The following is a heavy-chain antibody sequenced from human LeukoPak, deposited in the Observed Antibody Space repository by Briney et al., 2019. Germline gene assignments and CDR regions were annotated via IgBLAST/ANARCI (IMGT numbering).Heavy chain of an antibody. V-gene: IGHV4-59*01. CDR3: ARTVGYCSGGSCYTFDY. CDR1: GGSISSYY. D-gene: IGHD2-15*01. J-gene: IGHJ4*02. CDR2: IYYSGST. Sequence: SETLSLTCTVSGGSISSYYWSWIRQPPGKGLEWIGYIYYSGSTNYNPSLKSRVTISADTSKNQFSLKLSSVTAADTAVYYCARTVGYCSGGSCYTFDYWGQGTLVTVSS.